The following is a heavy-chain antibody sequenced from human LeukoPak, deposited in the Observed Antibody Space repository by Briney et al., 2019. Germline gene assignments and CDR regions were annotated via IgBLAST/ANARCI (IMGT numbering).Heavy chain of an antibody. J-gene: IGHJ6*03. CDR1: GFTFSTYE. V-gene: IGHV3-48*03. CDR3: ARGEVVAASIPEVLYYFVDR. CDR2: ITDSGRTI. D-gene: IGHD2-15*01. Sequence: GVSLRLSCAASGFTFSTYEMNWVRQAPGKGLEWVSYITDSGRTIYYADSVKGRFTISRDNAKNSLFLQMNSPKAEDTAVYYCARGEVVAASIPEVLYYFVDRWGKGTTVTISS.